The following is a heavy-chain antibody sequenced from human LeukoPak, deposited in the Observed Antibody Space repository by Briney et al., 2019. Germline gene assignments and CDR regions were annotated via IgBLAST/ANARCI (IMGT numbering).Heavy chain of an antibody. Sequence: SETLSLTCTVSGGSISRSSYYWGWIRQPPGKGLEWIGSMYYSGSVYYNQSLRSRVTISVDTSKNQFSLKLSSVTAADTAVYYCARMGWELSADWFDPWGQGTLVIVSS. V-gene: IGHV4-39*01. J-gene: IGHJ5*02. D-gene: IGHD1-26*01. CDR3: ARMGWELSADWFDP. CDR1: GGSISRSSYY. CDR2: MYYSGSV.